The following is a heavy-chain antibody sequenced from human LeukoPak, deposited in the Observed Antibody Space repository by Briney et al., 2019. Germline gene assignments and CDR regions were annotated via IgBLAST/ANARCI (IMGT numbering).Heavy chain of an antibody. CDR3: ARAAWAAAVDY. CDR1: GGSISSSSYY. J-gene: IGHJ4*02. Sequence: SETLSLTCTVSGGSISSSSYYWDWIRQPPGKGLEWIGSMFYSGSTYYNPSLKSRVTISVDTSKNQFSLKLSSVTAADTAVYYCARAAWAAAVDYWGQGTLVTVSS. CDR2: MFYSGST. V-gene: IGHV4-39*07. D-gene: IGHD6-13*01.